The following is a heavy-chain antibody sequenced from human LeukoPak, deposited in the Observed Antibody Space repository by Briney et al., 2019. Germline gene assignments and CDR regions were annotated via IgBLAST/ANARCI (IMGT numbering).Heavy chain of an antibody. J-gene: IGHJ4*02. CDR1: GGSIRSYF. CDR2: VYYSGST. CDR3: ARRPDGTSHFDY. Sequence: PETLSLTCTVSGGSIRSYFWSWIRQPPGKGLEWIGYVYYSGSTNYNPSLKSRVTISVDTSKKQFSLKLSSVTAADTAVYYCARRPDGTSHFDYWGQGTLVTVSS. V-gene: IGHV4-59*08. D-gene: IGHD6-6*01.